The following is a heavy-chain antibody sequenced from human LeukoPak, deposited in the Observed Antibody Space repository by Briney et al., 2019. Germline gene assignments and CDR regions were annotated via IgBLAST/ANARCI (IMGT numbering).Heavy chain of an antibody. V-gene: IGHV4-59*08. D-gene: IGHD5-12*01. J-gene: IGHJ5*02. CDR2: IYYSGST. CDR3: ASNGDGYNLNWFDP. Sequence: SGTLSLTCTVSGGSISSYYWSWIRQPRGKGLEWIGYIYYSGSTNYNPSLKSRVTISVDTSKNQFSLKLSSVTAADTAVYYCASNGDGYNLNWFDPWGQGTLVTVSS. CDR1: GGSISSYY.